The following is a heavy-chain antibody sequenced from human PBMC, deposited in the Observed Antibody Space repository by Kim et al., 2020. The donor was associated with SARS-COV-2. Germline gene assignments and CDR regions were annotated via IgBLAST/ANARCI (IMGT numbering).Heavy chain of an antibody. D-gene: IGHD3-3*01. V-gene: IGHV4-31*03. J-gene: IGHJ6*02. CDR2: IYYSGST. Sequence: SETLSLTCTVSGGSISSGGYYWSWIRQHPGKGLEWIGYIYYSGSTYYNPSLKSRVTISVDTSKNQFSLKLSSVTVADTAVYYCARVPSRPGVVNLFYYGMDVWGQGTTVTVSS. CDR1: GGSISSGGYY. CDR3: ARVPSRPGVVNLFYYGMDV.